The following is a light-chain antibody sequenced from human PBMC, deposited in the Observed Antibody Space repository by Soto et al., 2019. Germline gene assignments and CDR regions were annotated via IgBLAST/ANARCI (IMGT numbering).Light chain of an antibody. CDR1: QSVSIN. J-gene: IGKJ3*01. CDR2: GAS. CDR3: QHDNIWPKT. Sequence: EIVMTQSPATLSVSPGERATLSCRASQSVSINLAWYQQKPGQAPRLLISGASTRASGVPARFSGSGSGTEFTLTINSLQTEDFAVYYCQHDNIWPKTFGPGTKVDIK. V-gene: IGKV3-15*01.